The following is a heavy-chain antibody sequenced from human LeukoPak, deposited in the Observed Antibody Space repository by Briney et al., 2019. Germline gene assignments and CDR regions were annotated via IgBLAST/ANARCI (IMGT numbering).Heavy chain of an antibody. V-gene: IGHV4-34*01. CDR1: GGSFSGYY. J-gene: IGHJ4*02. Sequence: SETLSLTCAVYGGSFSGYYWSWIRQPPGKGLEWTGEINHSGSTNYNPSLKSRVTISVDTSKNQFSLKLSSVTAADTAVYYCARGRNTMTYWGQGTLVTVSS. D-gene: IGHD3-22*01. CDR2: INHSGST. CDR3: ARGRNTMTY.